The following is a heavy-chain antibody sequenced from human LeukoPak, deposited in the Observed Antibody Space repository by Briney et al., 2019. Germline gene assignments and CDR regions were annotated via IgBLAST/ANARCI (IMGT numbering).Heavy chain of an antibody. CDR2: IYHSGST. J-gene: IGHJ4*02. V-gene: IGHV4-38-2*02. D-gene: IGHD2-2*01. Sequence: SETLSLTCTVSGYSISSGYYWGWIRQPPGKGLEWIGTIYHSGSTYYNPSLKSRVTVSVDTSKNQFSLKLTSVTAADTAVYYCARVRGYCSSTICYRYYFDYWGQGTLVTVSS. CDR3: ARVRGYCSSTICYRYYFDY. CDR1: GYSISSGYY.